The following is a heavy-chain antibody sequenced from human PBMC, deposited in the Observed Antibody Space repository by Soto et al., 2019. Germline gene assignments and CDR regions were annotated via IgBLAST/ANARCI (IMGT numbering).Heavy chain of an antibody. D-gene: IGHD1-1*01. CDR3: VRDGTKTLRDWFDP. J-gene: IGHJ5*02. V-gene: IGHV4-4*07. CDR1: GASISGYY. CDR2: IYATGTT. Sequence: ETLSLTCTVSGASISGYYWSWIRKSAGKGLEWIGRIYATGTTDYNPSLKSRVMMSVDTSRKQFSLKLRSVTAADTAVYYCVRDGTKTLRDWFDPWGQGISVTVSS.